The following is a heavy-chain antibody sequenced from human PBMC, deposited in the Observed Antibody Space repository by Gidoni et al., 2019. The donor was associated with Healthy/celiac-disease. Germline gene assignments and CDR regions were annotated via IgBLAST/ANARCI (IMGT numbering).Heavy chain of an antibody. CDR1: GYIFTSYW. J-gene: IGHJ5*02. CDR2: IYPGDSDT. V-gene: IGHV5-51*01. CDR3: ASYYYDSSGLGGWFDP. Sequence: EVQLVQSGAEVKKPGESLKISCQGSGYIFTSYWIGWVRQMPGKGLEWMGIIYPGDSDTRYSPSFQGQVTISAEKSISTAYLQWSSLKASDTAMYYCASYYYDSSGLGGWFDPWGQGTLVTVSS. D-gene: IGHD3-22*01.